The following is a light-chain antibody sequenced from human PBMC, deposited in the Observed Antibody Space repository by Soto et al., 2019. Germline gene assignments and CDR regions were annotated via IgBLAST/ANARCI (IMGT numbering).Light chain of an antibody. CDR2: WAS. CDR3: QQYYRIPLT. Sequence: DVEMTQSPDSLAVSLGERATINCKSSQSVLYSSNNKNFLAWYQQKPGQPPKLLIYWASIRESGVPDRFSGSGSETDFTLTISSLQAEDVAVYYCQQYYRIPLTFGGGTKVEIK. J-gene: IGKJ4*01. V-gene: IGKV4-1*01. CDR1: QSVLYSSNNKNF.